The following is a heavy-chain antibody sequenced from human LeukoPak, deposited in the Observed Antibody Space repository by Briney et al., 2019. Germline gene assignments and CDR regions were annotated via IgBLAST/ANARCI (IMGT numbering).Heavy chain of an antibody. CDR1: GFTFSSYG. J-gene: IGHJ5*02. D-gene: IGHD4-23*01. CDR2: ISYDGSNK. CDR3: AKEGGPYGGNSGGWFDP. Sequence: GRSLRLSCAASGFTFSSYGMHWVRQAPGKGLEWVAVISYDGSNKYYADSVKGRFTISRDNSKNTLYLQMNSLRAEDTAVYYCAKEGGPYGGNSGGWFDPWGQGPLVTVSS. V-gene: IGHV3-30*18.